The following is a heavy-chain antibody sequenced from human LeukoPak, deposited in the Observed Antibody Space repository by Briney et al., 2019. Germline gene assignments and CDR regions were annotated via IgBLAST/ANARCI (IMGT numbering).Heavy chain of an antibody. Sequence: SETLSLTCTVSGGSISSGGYYWSWIRQHPGKGLEWIGYIHDSGSTYYNPSLKSRVFISVDTSKNQFSLKLSYVTAADTAVYYCARDLDEIVVVTAILPGYWGQGTLVTVSS. J-gene: IGHJ4*02. CDR2: IHDSGST. V-gene: IGHV4-31*03. CDR3: ARDLDEIVVVTAILPGY. D-gene: IGHD2-21*02. CDR1: GGSISSGGYY.